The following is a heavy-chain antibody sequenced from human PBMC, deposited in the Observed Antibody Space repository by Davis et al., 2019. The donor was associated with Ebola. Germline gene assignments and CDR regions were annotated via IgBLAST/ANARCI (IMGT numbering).Heavy chain of an antibody. CDR2: INHSGIT. V-gene: IGHV4-34*01. CDR3: AREFRLYQEHSENYYYYYMDV. CDR1: GGSFSGYY. J-gene: IGHJ6*03. D-gene: IGHD1/OR15-1a*01. Sequence: SETLSLTCAVYGGSFSGYYWSWIRQLPGKGLEWIGEINHSGITNYNPSLKTRVSISVDTSKNQSSLKLNCVTAADTSVYYCAREFRLYQEHSENYYYYYMDVWGKGTTVTVSS.